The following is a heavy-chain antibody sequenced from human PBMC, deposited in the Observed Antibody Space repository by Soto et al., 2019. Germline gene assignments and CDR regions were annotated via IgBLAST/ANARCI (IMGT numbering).Heavy chain of an antibody. CDR1: GYTFTNYG. CDR2: ISAYNSNT. V-gene: IGHV1-18*01. J-gene: IGHJ6*02. D-gene: IGHD3-10*01. Sequence: ASVKVSCKASGYTFTNYGITWVRQAPGQGLEWMGWISAYNSNTNYAQKLQGRVTMTTDTSTSTAYMELRSLRSEDTAVYYCARCITLVRGVRSYGIDVWGQGTTVTVSS. CDR3: ARCITLVRGVRSYGIDV.